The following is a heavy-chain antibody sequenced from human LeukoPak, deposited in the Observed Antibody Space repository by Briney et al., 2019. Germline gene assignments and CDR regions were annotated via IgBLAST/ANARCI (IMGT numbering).Heavy chain of an antibody. Sequence: SETLSLTCTVSGGSISSGSYYWSWIRQPAGKGLEWIGRIYTSGSTNYNPSLKSRVTISVDTSKNQFSLKLNSVTAADTAVYYGAREGSGHNYGVSAGWGQGTLVTVSS. D-gene: IGHD5-18*01. CDR1: GGSISSGSYY. V-gene: IGHV4-61*02. CDR3: AREGSGHNYGVSAG. J-gene: IGHJ4*02. CDR2: IYTSGST.